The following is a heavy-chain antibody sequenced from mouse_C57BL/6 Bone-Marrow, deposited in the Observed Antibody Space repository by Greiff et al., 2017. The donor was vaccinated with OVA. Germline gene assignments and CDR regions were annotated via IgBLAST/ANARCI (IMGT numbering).Heavy chain of an antibody. D-gene: IGHD2-4*01. Sequence: QVQLQQSGPELVKPGASVKISCKASGYAFSSSCMNWVKQRPGKGLEWIGRIYPGDGDTNYKGKFKGKATLTADKSSSTAYMQLSSLTSEDSAVYFCAREDDYDWYFEVWGTGTTVTVSS. CDR1: GYAFSSSC. CDR2: IYPGDGDT. J-gene: IGHJ1*03. CDR3: AREDDYDWYFEV. V-gene: IGHV1-82*01.